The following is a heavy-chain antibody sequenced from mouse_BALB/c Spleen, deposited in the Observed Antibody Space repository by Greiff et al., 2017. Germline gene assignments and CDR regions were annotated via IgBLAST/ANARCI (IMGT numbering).Heavy chain of an antibody. CDR1: GYTFTSYW. J-gene: IGHJ2*01. CDR3: ARRDYRYDYFDY. CDR2: INPSNGRT. D-gene: IGHD2-14*01. Sequence: QVQLQQPGAELVKPGASVKLSCKASGYTFTSYWMHWVKQRPGQGLEWIGEINPSNGRTNYNEKFKSKATLTVDKSSSTAYMQLSSLTSEDSAVYYCARRDYRYDYFDYWGQGTTLTVSS. V-gene: IGHV1S81*02.